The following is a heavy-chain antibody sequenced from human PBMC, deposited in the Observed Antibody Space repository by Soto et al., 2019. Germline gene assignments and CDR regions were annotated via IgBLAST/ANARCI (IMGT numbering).Heavy chain of an antibody. D-gene: IGHD2-2*01. CDR1: GGSISSTNW. CDR3: ARGVPAAMYFDY. Sequence: QVQLQESGPGLVKPSGTLSLTCAVSGGSISSTNWWSWVRQPPGKGLEWIGEIYHSGRTNYNPSLKSRVTISQDKSKNQFSLKLSSVTAADTAVYYCARGVPAAMYFDYWGQGTLVTVSS. CDR2: IYHSGRT. V-gene: IGHV4-4*02. J-gene: IGHJ4*02.